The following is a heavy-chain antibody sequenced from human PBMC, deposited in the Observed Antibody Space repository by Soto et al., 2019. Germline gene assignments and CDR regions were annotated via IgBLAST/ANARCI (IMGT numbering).Heavy chain of an antibody. CDR2: INHSGST. D-gene: IGHD6-13*01. Sequence: QVQLQQWGAGLLKPSETLSLTCAVYGGSFSGYYWSWIRQSPGKGLEWIGEINHSGSTNYNPSLKSRVTISVDTSKHQFSLKLSSVTAADTAVYYCARQAAASQIFDYWGQGTLVTVSS. CDR1: GGSFSGYY. V-gene: IGHV4-34*01. J-gene: IGHJ4*02. CDR3: ARQAAASQIFDY.